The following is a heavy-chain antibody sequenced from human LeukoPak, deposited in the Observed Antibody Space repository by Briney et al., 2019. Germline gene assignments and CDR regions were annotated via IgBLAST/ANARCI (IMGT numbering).Heavy chain of an antibody. CDR1: GGTFSSYA. CDR2: MSPNSGDT. J-gene: IGHJ4*02. D-gene: IGHD7-27*01. V-gene: IGHV1-8*02. Sequence: AASVKVSCKASGGTFSSYAISWVRQAPGQRPEWMGWMSPNSGDTGYAQKFQDRVTMTRNTSISTAYMELSSLRSDDTAVYYCARGPPNWGYDYWGPGALVTVSS. CDR3: ARGPPNWGYDY.